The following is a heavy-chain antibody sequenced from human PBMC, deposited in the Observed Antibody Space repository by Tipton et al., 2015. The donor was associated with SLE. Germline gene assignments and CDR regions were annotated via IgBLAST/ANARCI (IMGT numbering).Heavy chain of an antibody. Sequence: TLSLTCTVSGGSISSSSYYWGWIRQPPGKGLAWIGSIYYSGSTYYNPSLKSRVTISVDTSKNQFSLKLSSVTAADTAVYYCAREHIVVVTSGYFDLWGRGTLVSVSS. CDR1: GGSISSSSYY. J-gene: IGHJ2*01. D-gene: IGHD2-21*02. V-gene: IGHV4-39*07. CDR2: IYYSGST. CDR3: AREHIVVVTSGYFDL.